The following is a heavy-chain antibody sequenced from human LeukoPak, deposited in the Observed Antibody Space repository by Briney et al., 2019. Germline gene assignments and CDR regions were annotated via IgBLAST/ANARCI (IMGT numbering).Heavy chain of an antibody. CDR2: ISGSGGST. CDR3: AKTQYSSSTLFGYDY. J-gene: IGHJ4*02. CDR1: GFTFSSYA. V-gene: IGHV3-23*01. D-gene: IGHD6-6*01. Sequence: GGSLRLSCAASGFTFSSYAMSWVRQAPGKGLEWVSAISGSGGSTYYADSVKGRFTISRDNSKNTLYLQMNSLRAEDTAVYYCAKTQYSSSTLFGYDYWGQETLVTVSS.